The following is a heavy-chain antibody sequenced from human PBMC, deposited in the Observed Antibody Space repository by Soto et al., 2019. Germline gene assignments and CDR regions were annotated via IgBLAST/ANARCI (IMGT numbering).Heavy chain of an antibody. J-gene: IGHJ4*02. CDR1: GGSISSVGYF. Sequence: QVQLQESGPGLVKPSQTLSLTCSVSGGSISSVGYFWNWIRQHPAKGLEWIGYIYHSGTTYYNPSLKTRVTISVDTFKNQFSMTLSSVTAADTAIYYCAREGDYSDYSFDAWCPGTLVTVSS. CDR2: IYHSGTT. CDR3: AREGDYSDYSFDA. D-gene: IGHD4-17*01. V-gene: IGHV4-31*03.